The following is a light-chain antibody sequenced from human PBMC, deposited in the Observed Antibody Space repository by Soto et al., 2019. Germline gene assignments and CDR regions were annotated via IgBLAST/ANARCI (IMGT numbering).Light chain of an antibody. CDR3: QHRRNTFT. CDR2: DAS. J-gene: IGKJ3*01. CDR1: ESVSTY. V-gene: IGKV3-11*01. Sequence: EIVLTQSPATLYLSPGETATLSCGASESVSTYLAWYQQKPGQAPRLLIYDASHRATGTPARFSGSGSMTDFTLTISRLEPEDSAVYYCQHRRNTFTCGLGTKVEIK.